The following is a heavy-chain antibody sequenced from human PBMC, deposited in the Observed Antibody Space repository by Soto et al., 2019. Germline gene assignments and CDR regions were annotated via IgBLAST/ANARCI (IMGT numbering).Heavy chain of an antibody. CDR2: ISLYSDGT. J-gene: IGHJ5*02. V-gene: IGHV1-18*01. D-gene: IGHD2-2*01. CDR1: GYTFSNYG. Sequence: QVQLVQSGGEVKRPGASVKVSCKTSGYTFSNYGITWVRQAPGQPLEWLVWISLYSDGTNYAQKFQGRVSMTTDTSTSPAYMELRSLRSDDTSVYYCARVVPGAEAWFGPWGQGTLVTVSS. CDR3: ARVVPGAEAWFGP.